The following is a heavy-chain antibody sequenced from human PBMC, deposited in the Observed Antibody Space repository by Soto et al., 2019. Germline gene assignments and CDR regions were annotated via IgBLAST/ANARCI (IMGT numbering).Heavy chain of an antibody. CDR1: GGTFSSYA. Sequence: QVQLVQSGAEVKKPGSSVKVSCKASGGTFSSYAISWVRQAPGQGLEWMGGIIPIFGTANYAQKFQGRVTITADESTSTAYMELSSLRSEDTAVYYCAPSSISVAGRYYGMDVWGQGTTVTVSS. CDR3: APSSISVAGRYYGMDV. CDR2: IIPIFGTA. V-gene: IGHV1-69*01. D-gene: IGHD6-19*01. J-gene: IGHJ6*02.